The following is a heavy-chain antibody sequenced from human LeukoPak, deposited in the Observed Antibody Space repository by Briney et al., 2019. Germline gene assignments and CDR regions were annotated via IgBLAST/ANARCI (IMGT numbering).Heavy chain of an antibody. CDR2: IYPGGSDI. Sequence: GESLKISCKGSGYSFTSYWIGWVRQMPGKGLEWMGVIYPGGSDIRYSPSFQGQVTISADKSISTAYLQWSSLKASDTAMYYCARPCTGSYFGGGYWGQGTLVTVSS. CDR1: GYSFTSYW. CDR3: ARPCTGSYFGGGY. V-gene: IGHV5-51*01. D-gene: IGHD1-26*01. J-gene: IGHJ4*02.